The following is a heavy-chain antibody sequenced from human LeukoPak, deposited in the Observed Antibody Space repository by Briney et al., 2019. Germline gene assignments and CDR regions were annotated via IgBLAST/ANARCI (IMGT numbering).Heavy chain of an antibody. CDR2: ISAYSGHT. V-gene: IGHV1-18*01. CDR1: GCTFTTYG. D-gene: IGHD3-9*01. CDR3: ARDYDDSSRCFGY. J-gene: IGHJ4*02. Sequence: GASVKVSCKASGCTFTTYGINWVRQAPGQGLEWMGWISAYSGHTNYVQKFRGRVTMTTDTSTTTAYLEMRSLRSDDTAVYYCARDYDDSSRCFGYWGQGTLVTVSS.